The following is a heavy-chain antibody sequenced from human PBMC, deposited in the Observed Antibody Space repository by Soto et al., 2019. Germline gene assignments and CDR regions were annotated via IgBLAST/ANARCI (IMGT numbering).Heavy chain of an antibody. CDR2: IYYSGNT. CDR3: ARESVDNWFDP. Sequence: QVQLQESGPGLVKPSETLSLSCTVSGGSVSSGNYYWSWIRQPPGKGLEWIGYIYYSGNTNYNPSLKSRVTISVDMSKNHFSLKLSSVTAADTAVYYCARESVDNWFDPWGQGTLLTVSS. V-gene: IGHV4-61*03. CDR1: GGSVSSGNYY. J-gene: IGHJ5*02.